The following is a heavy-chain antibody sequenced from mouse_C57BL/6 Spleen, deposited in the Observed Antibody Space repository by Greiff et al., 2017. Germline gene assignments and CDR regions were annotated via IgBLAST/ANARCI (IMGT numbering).Heavy chain of an antibody. CDR1: GYTFTSYW. J-gene: IGHJ2*01. V-gene: IGHV1-64*01. D-gene: IGHD2-3*01. Sequence: VQLKQPGAELVKPGASVKLSCKASGYTFTSYWMHWVKQRPGQGLEWIGMIHPNSGSTNYNEKFKSKATLTVDKSSSTAYMQLSSLTSEDSAVYYCARYYDGYYDFDYWGQGTTLTVSS. CDR2: IHPNSGST. CDR3: ARYYDGYYDFDY.